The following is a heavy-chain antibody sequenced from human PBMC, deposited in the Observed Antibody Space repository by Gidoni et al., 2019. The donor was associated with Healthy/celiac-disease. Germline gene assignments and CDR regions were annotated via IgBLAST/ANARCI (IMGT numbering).Heavy chain of an antibody. V-gene: IGHV4-30-4*01. D-gene: IGHD4-17*01. CDR3: ARDATVTPLGNYYMDV. CDR1: GGSISSGDYY. CDR2: IYYSGST. Sequence: QVQLQESGPGLVKPSQTLSPTCTVSGGSISSGDYYWSWIRQPPGQGLEWIGYIYYSGSTYYNPSLKSRVTISVDPSKNQFSLKLSSVTAADTAVYYCARDATVTPLGNYYMDVWGKGPTVTVSS. J-gene: IGHJ6*03.